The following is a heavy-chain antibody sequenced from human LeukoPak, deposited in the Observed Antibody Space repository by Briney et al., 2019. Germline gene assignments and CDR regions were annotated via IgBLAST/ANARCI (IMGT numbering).Heavy chain of an antibody. Sequence: SETLSLTCTVSGGSISSYYWSWIRQPPGKGLEWIGYICYSGSTNYNPSLKSRVTISVDTSKNQFSLKLSSVTAADTAVYYCARHAGIAAAGRIYYYYYGMDVWGQGTTVTVSS. D-gene: IGHD6-13*01. CDR3: ARHAGIAAAGRIYYYYYGMDV. CDR2: ICYSGST. V-gene: IGHV4-59*01. J-gene: IGHJ6*02. CDR1: GGSISSYY.